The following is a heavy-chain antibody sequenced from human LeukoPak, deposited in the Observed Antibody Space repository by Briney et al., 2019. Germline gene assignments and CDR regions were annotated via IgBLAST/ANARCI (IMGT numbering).Heavy chain of an antibody. Sequence: SGGSLRLSCAASGFTFSNYGMHWVRQAPGKGLEWVAFIRHDGSNKYYADSVKGRFTISRDNSKNTLYLQMNSLRAEDTAVYYCAKDQHDCSSTSCYGGYFQHWGQGTLVTVSS. D-gene: IGHD2-2*01. V-gene: IGHV3-30*02. J-gene: IGHJ1*01. CDR2: IRHDGSNK. CDR1: GFTFSNYG. CDR3: AKDQHDCSSTSCYGGYFQH.